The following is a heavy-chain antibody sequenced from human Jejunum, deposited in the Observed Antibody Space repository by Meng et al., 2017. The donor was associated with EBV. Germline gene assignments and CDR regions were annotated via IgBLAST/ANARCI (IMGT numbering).Heavy chain of an antibody. CDR1: GGSVNSGNVY. CDR3: AGLRYSGYDRAFDY. J-gene: IGHJ4*02. Sequence: QLRLQELGPGLVKPSETLSLTCTVSGGSVNSGNVYWSWIRQPPGKGLEWIGYIYYSGSTNYIPSLKSRVTISLDTSKNQFSLKLSSVTAADTAVYYCAGLRYSGYDRAFDYWGQGALVTVSS. CDR2: IYYSGST. V-gene: IGHV4-61*01. D-gene: IGHD5-12*01.